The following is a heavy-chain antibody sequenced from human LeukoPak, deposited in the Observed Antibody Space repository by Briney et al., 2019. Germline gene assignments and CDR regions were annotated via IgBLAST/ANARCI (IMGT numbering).Heavy chain of an antibody. CDR3: ARDPSSGTANWFDP. V-gene: IGHV3-21*01. D-gene: IGHD3-22*01. Sequence: PGGSLRLSCAASGFTFSSHSMNWVRQAPGKGLEWVSTISSSSSNIYYADSVKGRFTISRDNARNSLYLQMNSLRAEDTAVYYCARDPSSGTANWFDPWGQGTLVTVSS. CDR1: GFTFSSHS. J-gene: IGHJ5*02. CDR2: ISSSSSNI.